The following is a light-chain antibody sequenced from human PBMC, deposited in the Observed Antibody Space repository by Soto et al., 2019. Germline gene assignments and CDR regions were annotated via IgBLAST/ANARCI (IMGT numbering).Light chain of an antibody. CDR1: QGISNY. CDR3: QQSYRTPIT. CDR2: GAT. V-gene: IGKV1-39*01. Sequence: IQLTQSPSSLSASVGDRVTITCRASQGISNYLAWYQQKPGKTPRLLIYGATTLQSGVPSRFSGSGSGTDFALTISSLQPEDVATYFCQQSYRTPITFGQGTRLEIK. J-gene: IGKJ5*01.